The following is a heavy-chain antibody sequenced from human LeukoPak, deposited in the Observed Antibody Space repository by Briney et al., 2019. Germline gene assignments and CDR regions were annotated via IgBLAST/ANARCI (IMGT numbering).Heavy chain of an antibody. CDR3: ARGRVYYYGMDV. V-gene: IGHV4-38-2*01. CDR2: IYHSGST. CDR1: GYSISSGYY. J-gene: IGHJ6*04. Sequence: PSETLSLTCAVSGYSISSGYYWGWIRQPPGKGLEWIGSIYHSGSTYYNPSLKSRVTISVDTSKNQFSLKLSSETAADTAVYYCARGRVYYYGMDVWGKGTTVTVSS.